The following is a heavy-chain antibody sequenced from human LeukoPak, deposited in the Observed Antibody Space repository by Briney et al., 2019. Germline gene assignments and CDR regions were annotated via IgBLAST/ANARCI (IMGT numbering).Heavy chain of an antibody. CDR1: GFTLSSYA. CDR3: AKDVLSITGTTGDY. J-gene: IGHJ4*02. V-gene: IGHV3-23*01. CDR2: ISGSGGST. D-gene: IGHD1-7*01. Sequence: PGGSLRLSCAASGFTLSSYAMSWVRQAPGKGLEWVSAISGSGGSTYYADSVKGRFTISRDNSKNTLYLQMNSLRAEDTAVYYCAKDVLSITGTTGDYWGQGTLVTVSS.